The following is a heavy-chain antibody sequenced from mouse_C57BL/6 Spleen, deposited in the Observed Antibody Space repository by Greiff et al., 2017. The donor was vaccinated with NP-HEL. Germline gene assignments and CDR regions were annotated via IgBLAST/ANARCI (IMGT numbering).Heavy chain of an antibody. D-gene: IGHD3-2*02. CDR2: ISSGGSYT. CDR3: ARLGQLRSYYFDY. Sequence: EVMLVESGGDLVKPGGSLKLSCAASGFTFSSYGMSWVRQTPDKRLEWVATISSGGSYTYYPDSVKGRFTISRDNAKNTLYLQMSSLKSEDTAMYYCARLGQLRSYYFDYWGQGTTLTVSS. V-gene: IGHV5-6*02. J-gene: IGHJ2*01. CDR1: GFTFSSYG.